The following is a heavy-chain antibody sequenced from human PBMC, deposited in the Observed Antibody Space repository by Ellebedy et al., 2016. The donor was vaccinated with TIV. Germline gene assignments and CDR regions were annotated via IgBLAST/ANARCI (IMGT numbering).Heavy chain of an antibody. CDR3: ARDSSGWSSTDD. CDR2: IWHTGGT. CDR1: GDSINNIHW. D-gene: IGHD6-19*01. J-gene: IGHJ4*02. Sequence: SETLSLTXAVSGDSINNIHWWSWVRQPPGKGLEWIGEIWHTGGTNYNPSFQSRVTISLDKSRNQFSLKLTSVTAADTAMYYCARDSSGWSSTDDWGQGTLVTVSS. V-gene: IGHV4-4*02.